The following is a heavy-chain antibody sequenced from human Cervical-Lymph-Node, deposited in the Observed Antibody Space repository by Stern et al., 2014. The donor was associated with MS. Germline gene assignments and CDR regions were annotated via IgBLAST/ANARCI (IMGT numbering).Heavy chain of an antibody. J-gene: IGHJ4*02. V-gene: IGHV3-33*01. CDR3: ASAYSSSHYYFDY. CDR2: IRYDGSHT. D-gene: IGHD6-13*01. Sequence: QVQLVESGGGVVQPGRSLRLSCAASGFSFSRYAMHWVRQAPGKGLEWVAVIRYDGSHTYYADSVTGRFNISRDNFKNTLYLQMNGVTAEDSAIYYCASAYSSSHYYFDYWGQGTLVTVSS. CDR1: GFSFSRYA.